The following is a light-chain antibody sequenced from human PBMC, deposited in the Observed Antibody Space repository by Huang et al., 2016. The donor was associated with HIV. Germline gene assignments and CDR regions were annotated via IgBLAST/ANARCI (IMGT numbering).Light chain of an antibody. CDR2: DAS. J-gene: IGKJ4*01. V-gene: IGKV1-33*01. Sequence: DIQMTQSQSSLSASVGDRVTITCQASQDISNYLNWFQQKPGKAPKPLIYDASNLETGVPSRFTGSGSGTDFTFIISSLRPEDIATYYCQQYDNLPLTFGGGTKVEIK. CDR3: QQYDNLPLT. CDR1: QDISNY.